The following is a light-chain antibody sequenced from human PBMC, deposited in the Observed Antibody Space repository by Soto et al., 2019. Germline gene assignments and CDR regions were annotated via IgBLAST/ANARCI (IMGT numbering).Light chain of an antibody. CDR2: DAS. CDR1: QSVSSY. CDR3: QQRSNWPPWT. Sequence: EIVLTQSPATLSLSPGERATLSCRASQSVSSYLAWYQQKPGQAPRLLIYDASNRATGIPARFSGSGSGTDFTLTISSLEPEDFAVYYCQQRSNWPPWTFGQGTKVKSN. V-gene: IGKV3-11*01. J-gene: IGKJ1*01.